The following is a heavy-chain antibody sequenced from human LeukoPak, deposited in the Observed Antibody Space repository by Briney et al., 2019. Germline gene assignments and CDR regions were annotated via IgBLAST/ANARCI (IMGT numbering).Heavy chain of an antibody. Sequence: GGSLRLSCAASGFTFSSYWMSWVRQAPGKGLEWVANIKQDGSEKYYVDSVKGRFTISRDNAKNSLYLQMSSLRAEDTAVFYCARGSIAVAEDYWGQGTLVTVSS. J-gene: IGHJ4*02. CDR2: IKQDGSEK. V-gene: IGHV3-7*01. CDR3: ARGSIAVAEDY. CDR1: GFTFSSYW. D-gene: IGHD6-19*01.